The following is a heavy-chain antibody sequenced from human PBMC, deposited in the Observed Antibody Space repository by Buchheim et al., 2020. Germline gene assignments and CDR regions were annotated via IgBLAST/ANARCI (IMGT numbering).Heavy chain of an antibody. V-gene: IGHV4-30-4*01. CDR2: IYYSGST. D-gene: IGHD3-3*01. J-gene: IGHJ4*02. Sequence: QVQLQESGPGLVKPSQTLSLTCTVSGGSISSGDYYWSWIRQPPGKGLEWIGYIYYSGSTYYNPSLKSRVAISVDTSKNQFSLKLSSVTAADTAVYYCARVITIFGVVMEEYYFDYWGQGTL. CDR3: ARVITIFGVVMEEYYFDY. CDR1: GGSISSGDYY.